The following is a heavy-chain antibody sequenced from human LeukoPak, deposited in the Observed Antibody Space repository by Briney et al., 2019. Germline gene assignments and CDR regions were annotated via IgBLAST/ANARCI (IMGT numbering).Heavy chain of an antibody. D-gene: IGHD1-26*01. Sequence: GASVKVSCKVSGYTLTELSMHWVRQAPGKGLEWMGGFDPEDGETIYAQKFQGRVTMTEDTSTDTAYMELSGLRSEDTAVYYCATEDLSGSYDKSFDYWGQGTLVTVSS. CDR1: GYTLTELS. CDR2: FDPEDGET. V-gene: IGHV1-24*01. CDR3: ATEDLSGSYDKSFDY. J-gene: IGHJ4*02.